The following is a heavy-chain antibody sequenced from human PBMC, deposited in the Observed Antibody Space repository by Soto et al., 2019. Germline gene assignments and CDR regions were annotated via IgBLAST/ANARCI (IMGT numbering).Heavy chain of an antibody. Sequence: ASVKVSCKASGGTFSAYAISWVRQAPGQGLEWMGGILPLSGTTNYTQRFQGRVTISADKSTSTAYMELNSLRDEDTAVYYCARDRAYYYGSGSLDPWGQGTLVTVSS. CDR1: GGTFSAYA. D-gene: IGHD3-10*01. J-gene: IGHJ5*02. CDR3: ARDRAYYYGSGSLDP. V-gene: IGHV1-69*06. CDR2: ILPLSGTT.